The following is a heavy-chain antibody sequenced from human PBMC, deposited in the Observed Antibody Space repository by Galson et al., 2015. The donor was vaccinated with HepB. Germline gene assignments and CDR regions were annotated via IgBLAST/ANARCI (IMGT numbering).Heavy chain of an antibody. CDR3: AKDSGFGGEDY. J-gene: IGHJ4*02. D-gene: IGHD3-16*01. CDR2: VSYDGIDK. Sequence: SLRLSCAGSGFTFNGFGMHWVRQAPGKGLEWVSFVSYDGIDKYYADSVKGRFTISRDNSKKTLFLQTNSLRPEDTAVYYCAKDSGFGGEDYWGQGILVTVSS. V-gene: IGHV3-30*18. CDR1: GFTFNGFG.